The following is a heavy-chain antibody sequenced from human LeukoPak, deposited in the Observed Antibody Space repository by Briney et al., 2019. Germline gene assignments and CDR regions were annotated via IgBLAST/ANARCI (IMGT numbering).Heavy chain of an antibody. CDR1: GFTFTRYW. CDR3: TTDLPFMTTVTTRGGRVDY. J-gene: IGHJ4*02. Sequence: GGSLRLSCAVSGFTFTRYWMTCVRQAPEKARECVGRIKSKTDDGTTDYAGPVKGGFTISRDDSKNTLYLQMTSLTTEDTAVYYCTTDLPFMTTVTTRGGRVDYWGQGTLVTVSS. D-gene: IGHD4-17*01. V-gene: IGHV3-15*01. CDR2: IKSKTDDGTT.